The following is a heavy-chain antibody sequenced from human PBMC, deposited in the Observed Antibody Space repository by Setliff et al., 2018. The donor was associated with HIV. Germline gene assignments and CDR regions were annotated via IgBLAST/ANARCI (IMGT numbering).Heavy chain of an antibody. Sequence: ASVKVSCKASGHTFSNYDVIWVRRATGQGLEWMGWMNPNSGDTGYAQKFQGRVIMTRDTSISTAYMELSSLTSADTTVYYCASGKGVRGVIITGGLDVWGKGTTVTVSS. CDR1: GHTFSNYD. D-gene: IGHD3-10*01. J-gene: IGHJ6*04. CDR3: ASGKGVRGVIITGGLDV. V-gene: IGHV1-8*01. CDR2: MNPNSGDT.